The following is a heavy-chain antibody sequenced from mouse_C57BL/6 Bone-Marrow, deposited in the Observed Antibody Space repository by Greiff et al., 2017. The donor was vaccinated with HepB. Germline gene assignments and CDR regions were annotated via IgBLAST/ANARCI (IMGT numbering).Heavy chain of an antibody. D-gene: IGHD2-4*01. CDR2: INPNNGGT. V-gene: IGHV1-26*01. CDR3: APSGGLPLMDY. J-gene: IGHJ4*01. Sequence: EVQLQQSGPELVKPGASVKISCKASGYTFTDYYMNWVKQSHGKSLEWIGDINPNNGGTSYNQKFKGKATLTVDKSSSTAYMELRSLTSEDSAVYYCAPSGGLPLMDYWGQGTSVTVSS. CDR1: GYTFTDYY.